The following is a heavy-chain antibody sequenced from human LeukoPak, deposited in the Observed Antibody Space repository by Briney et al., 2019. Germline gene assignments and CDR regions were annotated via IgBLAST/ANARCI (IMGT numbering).Heavy chain of an antibody. J-gene: IGHJ4*02. V-gene: IGHV3-21*01. CDR2: ISSSSSNI. Sequence: GGSLRLSCAASGFTFSDAWMNWVRQAPGKGLEWVSSISSSSSNIYYADSVKGRFTISRDNAKNSLYLQMNSLRAEDTAVYFCARGHDYWGQGTLVTVSS. CDR1: GFTFSDAW. CDR3: ARGHDY.